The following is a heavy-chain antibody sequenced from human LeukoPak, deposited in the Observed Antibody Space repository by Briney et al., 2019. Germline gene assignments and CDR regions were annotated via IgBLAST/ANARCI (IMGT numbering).Heavy chain of an antibody. CDR3: ARGFDCSSTSCSCMDV. CDR1: GFPFSVYY. Sequence: GGSLRLSCAASGFPFSVYYMSWIRQPPGKGLEWVSYISNSGSDIYYADSVKGRFTISRDNAKNSLYLQMSSLRAEDTAVYYCARGFDCSSTSCSCMDVWGQGTKVNVS. J-gene: IGHJ6*02. V-gene: IGHV3-11*01. CDR2: ISNSGSDI. D-gene: IGHD2-2*01.